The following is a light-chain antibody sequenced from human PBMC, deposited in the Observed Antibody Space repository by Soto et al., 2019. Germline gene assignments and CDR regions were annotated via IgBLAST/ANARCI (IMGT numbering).Light chain of an antibody. Sequence: DIQMNQSPSSLSASVGDRVTITCRASQSISSYLNWYQQKPGKAPKLLIYASSSLQSGVPSRFSGSGSGTDFTLTISSLQPEDFATYYCQQRGTFGPGTKVDIK. V-gene: IGKV1-39*01. CDR2: ASS. J-gene: IGKJ3*01. CDR1: QSISSY. CDR3: QQRGT.